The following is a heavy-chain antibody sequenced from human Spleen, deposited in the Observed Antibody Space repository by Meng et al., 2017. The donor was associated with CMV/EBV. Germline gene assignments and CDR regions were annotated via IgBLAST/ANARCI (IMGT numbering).Heavy chain of an antibody. Sequence: TFSFKAACYSFTDYYIHRLRPAPGQGLDWIGVINPLANTNHALKCQGRLTVTTATSTTTVYMELSSLTYGDTATYYCARVSHDSCAYWGQGTLVTVSS. CDR3: ARVSHDSCAY. V-gene: IGHV1-46*01. CDR1: CYSFTDYY. D-gene: IGHD3-22*01. J-gene: IGHJ4*02. CDR2: INPLANT.